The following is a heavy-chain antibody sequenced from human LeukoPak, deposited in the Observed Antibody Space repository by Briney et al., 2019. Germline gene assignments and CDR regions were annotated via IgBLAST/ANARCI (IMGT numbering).Heavy chain of an antibody. D-gene: IGHD5-18*01. CDR3: ARGRRVILRGYSSKHNINWFDP. Sequence: SETLSLTCTVSGGSISSYYWSWIRQPPGMGLEWIGYIYYSGSTNYNPSLKSRVTISVDTSKNQFSLKLSSVTAADTAVYYCARGRRVILRGYSSKHNINWFDPWGQGTLVTVSS. J-gene: IGHJ5*02. CDR1: GGSISSYY. CDR2: IYYSGST. V-gene: IGHV4-59*08.